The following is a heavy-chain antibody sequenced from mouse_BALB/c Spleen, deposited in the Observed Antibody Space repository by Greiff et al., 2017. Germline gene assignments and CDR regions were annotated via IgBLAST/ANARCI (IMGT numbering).Heavy chain of an antibody. CDR3: ARYDYDYAMDY. Sequence: VKLQESGAELVRPGSSVKISCKASGYAFSSYWMNWVKQRPGQGLEWIGQIYPGDGDTNYNGKFKGKATLTADKSSSTAYMQLSSLTSEDSAVYFCARYDYDYAMDYWGQGTSVTVSS. CDR1: GYAFSSYW. J-gene: IGHJ4*01. V-gene: IGHV1-80*01. D-gene: IGHD2-4*01. CDR2: IYPGDGDT.